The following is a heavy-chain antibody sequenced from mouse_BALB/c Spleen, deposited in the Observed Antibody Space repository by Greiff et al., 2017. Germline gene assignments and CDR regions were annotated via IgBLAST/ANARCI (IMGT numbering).Heavy chain of an antibody. CDR2: IWAGGST. CDR1: GFSLTSYG. V-gene: IGHV2-9*02. J-gene: IGHJ3*01. CDR3: ATTGTAY. Sequence: VKLVESGPGLVAPSQSLSITCTVSGFSLTSYGVHWVRQPPGKGLEWLGVIWAGGSTNYNSALMSRLSISKDNSKSQVFLKLNSLQTDDTATYYCATTGTAYWGQGTLVTVSA. D-gene: IGHD4-1*02.